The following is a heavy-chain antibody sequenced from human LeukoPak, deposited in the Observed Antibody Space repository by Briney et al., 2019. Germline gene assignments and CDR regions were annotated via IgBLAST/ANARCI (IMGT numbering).Heavy chain of an antibody. V-gene: IGHV3-23*01. CDR2: ISGSGGST. D-gene: IGHD2-2*01. CDR1: GFTFSSYA. CDR3: AKGLGFKRGLVPATAIYFDY. J-gene: IGHJ4*02. Sequence: GGSLRLSCAASGFTFSSYAMSWVRQAPGKGLEWVSAISGSGGSTYYADSAKGRFTISRDNSKNTLYLQMNSLRAEDTAVYYCAKGLGFKRGLVPATAIYFDYWGQGTLVTVSS.